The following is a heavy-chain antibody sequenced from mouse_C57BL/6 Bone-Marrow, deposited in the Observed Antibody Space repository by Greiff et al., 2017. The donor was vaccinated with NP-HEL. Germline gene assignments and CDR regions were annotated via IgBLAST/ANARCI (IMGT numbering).Heavy chain of an antibody. CDR1: GYAFSSSW. CDR3: ANYGSSFYFDY. J-gene: IGHJ2*01. V-gene: IGHV1-82*01. CDR2: IYPGDGDT. Sequence: VQLQQSGPELVKPGASVKISCKASGYAFSSSWMNWVKQRPGKGLECIGRIYPGDGDTNYNGKFKGKATLTADKSSSTAYMQLSSLTSEDSAVYFCANYGSSFYFDYWGQGTTLTVSS. D-gene: IGHD1-1*01.